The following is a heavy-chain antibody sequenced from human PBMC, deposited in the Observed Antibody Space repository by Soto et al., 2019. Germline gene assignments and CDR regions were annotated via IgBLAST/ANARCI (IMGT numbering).Heavy chain of an antibody. CDR2: ISYDGSNT. CDR1: ASTFSNYI. J-gene: IGHJ6*02. Sequence: QLQLEESGGGVVQPGRSLRLSCAASASTFSNYIMHWVRQAPGKGLEWVAFISYDGSNTDYADFVEGRFTISRDNPKNVLYLQLSSLRPDDTAVYYCAGGDNYYALGVWGQGTTVTVSS. V-gene: IGHV3-30*04. CDR3: AGGDNYYALGV. D-gene: IGHD2-15*01.